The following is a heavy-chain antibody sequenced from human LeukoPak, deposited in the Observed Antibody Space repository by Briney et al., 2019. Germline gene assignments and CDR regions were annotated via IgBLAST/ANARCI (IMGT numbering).Heavy chain of an antibody. CDR3: ARQRQLWSPFDY. J-gene: IGHJ4*02. V-gene: IGHV4-31*03. CDR2: IYYSGST. D-gene: IGHD5-18*01. CDR1: GGSISSGGYY. Sequence: SQTLSFTCTVSGGSISSGGYYWSWIRQHPGKGLEWIGYIYYSGSTYYNPSLKSRVTISVDTSKNQFSLKLSSVTAADTAAYYCARQRQLWSPFDYWGQGTLVTVSS.